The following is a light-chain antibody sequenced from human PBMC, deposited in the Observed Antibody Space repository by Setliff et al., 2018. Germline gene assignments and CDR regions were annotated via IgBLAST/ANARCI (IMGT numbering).Light chain of an antibody. Sequence: QSALTQPASVSGSPGQSITISCTGTSSDVGNYDLVSWYQQSLGKAPKLIIYEVNERPSGVSNRFSGSKSGNTASLTISGLQAEDEGDYYCCSYAGSSTYVVFGGGTQRTVL. J-gene: IGLJ2*01. CDR2: EVN. CDR3: CSYAGSSTYVV. V-gene: IGLV2-23*02. CDR1: SSDVGNYDL.